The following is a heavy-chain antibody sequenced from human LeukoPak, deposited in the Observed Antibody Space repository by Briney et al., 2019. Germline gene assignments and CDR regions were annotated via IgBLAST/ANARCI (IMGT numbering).Heavy chain of an antibody. J-gene: IGHJ4*02. Sequence: SETLSLTCTVSGGSISDYYWSWIRQPPGKGLEWIGYIYYDGVTNYNPSLKSRVTISVDTSKNQFSLKLNSVTAADTAVYYCARDGGYSGYDFDYWGLGTLVTVSS. CDR2: IYYDGVT. D-gene: IGHD5-12*01. CDR3: ARDGGYSGYDFDY. CDR1: GGSISDYY. V-gene: IGHV4-59*01.